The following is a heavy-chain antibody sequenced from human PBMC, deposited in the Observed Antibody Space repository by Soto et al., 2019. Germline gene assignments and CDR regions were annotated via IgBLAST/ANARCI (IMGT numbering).Heavy chain of an antibody. Sequence: ASVKVSCKASGYTFTSYYMQWVRQAPGQGLEWMGIINPSGGNTSYAQKFQGRVTMTRDTSTSTVYMELSSLRSEDTAVYYCARDRSFHTTSGFFDYWGQGTVVTVSS. D-gene: IGHD3-3*01. J-gene: IGHJ4*02. CDR3: ARDRSFHTTSGFFDY. V-gene: IGHV1-46*01. CDR2: INPSGGNT. CDR1: GYTFTSYY.